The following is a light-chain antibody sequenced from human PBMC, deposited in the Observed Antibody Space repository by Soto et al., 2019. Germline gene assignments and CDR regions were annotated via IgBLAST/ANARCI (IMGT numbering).Light chain of an antibody. J-gene: IGLJ1*01. Sequence: QSALTQPRSVSGSPGQSVTMSCTRTSSDVANYKYVSWYQQHPGKAPKLMIYDVNKRPSGVPYRFSGSKSGNTASLTISGLQAEDAADYYCCSYAGTYTRVFGTGTKVTVL. V-gene: IGLV2-11*01. CDR2: DVN. CDR3: CSYAGTYTRV. CDR1: SSDVANYKY.